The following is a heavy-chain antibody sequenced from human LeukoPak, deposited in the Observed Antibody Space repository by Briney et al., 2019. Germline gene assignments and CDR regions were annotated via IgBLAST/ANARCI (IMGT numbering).Heavy chain of an antibody. CDR2: IIPILGIA. V-gene: IGHV1-69*04. J-gene: IGHJ4*02. Sequence: SVKVSCKASGGTFSSYAISWVRQAPGQGLEWMGRIIPILGIANYAQKFQGRVTITADKSTSTAYMELSSLRSEDTAVYYCARGLVGGENRDYWGQGTPVTVSS. CDR1: GGTFSSYA. D-gene: IGHD1-26*01. CDR3: ARGLVGGENRDY.